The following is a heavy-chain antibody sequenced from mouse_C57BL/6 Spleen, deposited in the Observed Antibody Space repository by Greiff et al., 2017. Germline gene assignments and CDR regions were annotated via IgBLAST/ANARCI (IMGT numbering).Heavy chain of an antibody. CDR2: INPSTGGT. J-gene: IGHJ4*01. Sequence: VHVKQSGPELVKPGASVKISCKASGYSFTGYYMNWVKQSPEKSLEWIGEINPSTGGTTYNQKFKAKATLTVDKSSSTAYMQLKSLTSEDSAVYYCARGKKGAMDYWGQGTSVTVSS. CDR1: GYSFTGYY. CDR3: ARGKKGAMDY. V-gene: IGHV1-42*01.